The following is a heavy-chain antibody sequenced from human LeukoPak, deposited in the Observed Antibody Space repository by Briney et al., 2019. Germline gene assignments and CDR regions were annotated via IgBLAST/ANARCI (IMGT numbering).Heavy chain of an antibody. CDR3: AREGKLIAAAGTNWFDP. Sequence: GASVKVSCKASGGTFSSYAISWVRQAPGQGLEWIGGILPIFGTANYAQKFQGRVTITADESTSTAYMELSSLRSEDTAVYYCAREGKLIAAAGTNWFDPWGQGTLVTVSS. J-gene: IGHJ5*02. D-gene: IGHD6-13*01. CDR2: ILPIFGTA. CDR1: GGTFSSYA. V-gene: IGHV1-69*01.